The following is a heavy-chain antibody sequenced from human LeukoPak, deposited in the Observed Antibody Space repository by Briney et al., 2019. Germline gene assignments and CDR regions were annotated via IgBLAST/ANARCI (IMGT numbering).Heavy chain of an antibody. J-gene: IGHJ6*03. CDR3: ARGIVVVTAIPWNDDYYYYMDV. CDR2: FDPEEGET. CDR1: GYTLIQIS. V-gene: IGHV1-24*01. D-gene: IGHD2-21*02. Sequence: ASVKVSCKVSGYTLIQISMHWVRQAPGKGLQWMGGFDPEEGETIYAQKFQGRLTMTEDTSTDTAYRELSSLRSEDTAVYYCARGIVVVTAIPWNDDYYYYMDVWGKGTTVTVSS.